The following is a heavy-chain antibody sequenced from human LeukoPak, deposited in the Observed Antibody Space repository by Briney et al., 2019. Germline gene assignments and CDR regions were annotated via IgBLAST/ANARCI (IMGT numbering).Heavy chain of an antibody. CDR3: AKTSWDIVVVPAAIYYYYYGMDV. J-gene: IGHJ6*02. CDR1: GFTFSSYA. D-gene: IGHD2-2*01. Sequence: PGGSLRLSCAASGFTFSSYAMSWVRQAPGKGLEWVSAISGSGGSTYYADSVKGRFTISSDNSKNTLYLQMNSLGAEDTAVYYCAKTSWDIVVVPAAIYYYYYGMDVWGQGTTVTVSS. V-gene: IGHV3-23*01. CDR2: ISGSGGST.